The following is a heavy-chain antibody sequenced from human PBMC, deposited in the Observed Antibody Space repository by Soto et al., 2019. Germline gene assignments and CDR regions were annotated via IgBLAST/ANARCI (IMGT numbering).Heavy chain of an antibody. CDR2: IHYDGST. CDR3: ARRIRHYDFLDF. Sequence: SETLSLTCAVSGGSLTNTDYYWDWIRRPPGEGLEWIGTIHYDGSTYYNPSLKSRVITSVDTAKNQFSLKLTSVTAADTAVYYCARRIRHYDFLDFWGRGTLVTVSS. D-gene: IGHD3-3*01. CDR1: GGSLTNTDYY. J-gene: IGHJ4*02. V-gene: IGHV4-39*01.